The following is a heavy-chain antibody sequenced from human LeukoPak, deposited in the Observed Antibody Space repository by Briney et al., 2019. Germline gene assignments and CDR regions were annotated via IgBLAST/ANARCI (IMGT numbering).Heavy chain of an antibody. V-gene: IGHV4-59*01. Sequence: SETLSLTCTVSGGSISSYYWSWIRQPPGKGLEWIGYIYYSGTTNYNPSLKSRVTISIDTSKNQFSLKLSSVTAADTAVYYCVRDSGTYVHIWGQGTMVTVSS. D-gene: IGHD1-26*01. CDR2: IYYSGTT. CDR1: GGSISSYY. J-gene: IGHJ3*02. CDR3: VRDSGTYVHI.